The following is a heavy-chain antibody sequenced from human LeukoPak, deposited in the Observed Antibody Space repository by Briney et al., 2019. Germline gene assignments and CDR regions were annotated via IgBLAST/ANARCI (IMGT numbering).Heavy chain of an antibody. Sequence: GGSLRLSCAASGFTFSSYSMNRGRQAPGKGLEWVSSISFTSGYIYYADSVKGRYTISRDNAKNSLYLQMNSLRADDTAIYYCARDRGSGWFYDIDYWGQGTLVTVSS. J-gene: IGHJ4*02. CDR3: ARDRGSGWFYDIDY. CDR2: ISFTSGYI. CDR1: GFTFSSYS. D-gene: IGHD6-19*01. V-gene: IGHV3-21*01.